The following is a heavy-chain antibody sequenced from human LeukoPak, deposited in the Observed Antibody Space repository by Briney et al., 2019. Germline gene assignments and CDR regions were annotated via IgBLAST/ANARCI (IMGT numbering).Heavy chain of an antibody. J-gene: IGHJ4*02. CDR1: EGNFSSYA. Sequence: ASVKVSCKASEGNFSSYAISWVRQAPGQGLEWMGRIIPILGIANYAQKFQGRVTITADKSTSTAYMELSSLRSEDTAVYYCARDSQDSSGYYYVYYFDYWGQGTLVTVSS. V-gene: IGHV1-69*04. CDR3: ARDSQDSSGYYYVYYFDY. CDR2: IIPILGIA. D-gene: IGHD3-22*01.